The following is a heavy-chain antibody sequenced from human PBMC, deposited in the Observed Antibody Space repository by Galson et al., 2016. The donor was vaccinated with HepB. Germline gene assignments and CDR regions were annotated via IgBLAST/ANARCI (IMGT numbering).Heavy chain of an antibody. J-gene: IGHJ2*01. Sequence: SETLSLTCIVSGDSISNHYWSWIRQPPGKGLEWIGCIYSSGSTNYNPSLKSRVTISGDTSKNQFSLKLRSVTAADTAVYYCTRTQIQWIENHDYWYFDLWGRGTLVTVSS. D-gene: IGHD1-14*01. CDR3: TRTQIQWIENHDYWYFDL. V-gene: IGHV4-59*11. CDR2: IYSSGST. CDR1: GDSISNHY.